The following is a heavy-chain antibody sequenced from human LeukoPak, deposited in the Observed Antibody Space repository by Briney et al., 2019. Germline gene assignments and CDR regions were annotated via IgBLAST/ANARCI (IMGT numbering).Heavy chain of an antibody. CDR3: AKRVPYSSSSVYFDY. CDR2: ISDDGRNT. J-gene: IGHJ4*02. D-gene: IGHD6-6*01. Sequence: GGSLRLSCTGSGFTFSTYGMNWVRQAPGKGLEWVSSISDDGRNTYYTDSVKGRFTVSRDNSKNKLYLQMNGLRADDTAVYYCAKRVPYSSSSVYFDYWGQGILVTVSS. CDR1: GFTFSTYG. V-gene: IGHV3-23*01.